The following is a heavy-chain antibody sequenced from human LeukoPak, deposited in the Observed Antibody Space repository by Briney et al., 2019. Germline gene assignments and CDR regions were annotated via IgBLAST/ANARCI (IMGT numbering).Heavy chain of an antibody. V-gene: IGHV3-48*01. D-gene: IGHD3-22*01. J-gene: IGHJ4*02. CDR2: ISTTGTAI. CDR1: GFTFSAYH. CDR3: ARELDYYDSSGLLGY. Sequence: GGSLRLSCAASGFTFSAYHINWVRQAPGKGLEWISYISTTGTAIHYADSVKGRFAISRDNAKSSLYLQMNSLRAEDTAVYYCARELDYYDSSGLLGYWGQGTLVTVSS.